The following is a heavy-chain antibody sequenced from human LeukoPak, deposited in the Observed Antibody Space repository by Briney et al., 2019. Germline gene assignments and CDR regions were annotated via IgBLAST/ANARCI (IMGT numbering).Heavy chain of an antibody. D-gene: IGHD2-21*01. CDR1: GGSISSYY. Sequence: PSETLSLTCTVSGGSISSYYWSWIRQPPGKGLEWIGYIYYSGSTNYNPSLKSRVTISVATSKNQFSLKLSSVTAADTAVYYCARLAVFGDAFDIWGQGTMVTVSP. V-gene: IGHV4-59*01. CDR2: IYYSGST. J-gene: IGHJ3*02. CDR3: ARLAVFGDAFDI.